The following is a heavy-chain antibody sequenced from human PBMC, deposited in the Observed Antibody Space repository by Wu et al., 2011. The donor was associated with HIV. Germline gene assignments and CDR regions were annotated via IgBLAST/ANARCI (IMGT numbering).Heavy chain of an antibody. Sequence: QVQAGAGLGLKVKKPGASVKVSCKAVGYTFSSYYMHWVRQAPGQGLEWMGIINPRGGSTTYAQNLQGRVTMTTDTSTTTAYMELRSLRSDDTAVYYCALRTRAGSGSDYWGQGTLVTVSS. D-gene: IGHD3-10*01. J-gene: IGHJ4*02. V-gene: IGHV1-46*01. CDR1: GYTFSSYY. CDR3: ALRTRAGSGSDY. CDR2: INPRGGST.